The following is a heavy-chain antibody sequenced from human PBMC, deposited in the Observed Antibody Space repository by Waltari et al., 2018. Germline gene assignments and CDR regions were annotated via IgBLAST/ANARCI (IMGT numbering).Heavy chain of an antibody. CDR3: AKDLLGSGSYGGWDYFDY. J-gene: IGHJ4*02. D-gene: IGHD1-26*01. V-gene: IGHV3-30*02. CDR1: GFTFSSYG. Sequence: VQLVESGGGLVKPGGSLRLSCAASGFTFSSYGLHWVRQAPGKGLEWVAFIRYDGSNKYYADSVKGRFTISRDNSKNTLYLQMNSLRAEDTAVYYCAKDLLGSGSYGGWDYFDYWGQGTLVTVSS. CDR2: IRYDGSNK.